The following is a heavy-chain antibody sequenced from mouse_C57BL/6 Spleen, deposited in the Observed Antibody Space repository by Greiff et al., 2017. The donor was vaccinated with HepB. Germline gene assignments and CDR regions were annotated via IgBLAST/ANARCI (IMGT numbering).Heavy chain of an antibody. J-gene: IGHJ1*03. CDR2: IWSGGST. Sequence: VQRVESGPGLVQPSQSLSITCTVSGFSLTSYGVHWVRQSPGKGLEWLGVIWSGGSTDYNAAFISRLSISKDNSKSQVFFKMNSLQADDTAIYYCATITTVVGPYWYFDVWGTGTTVTVSS. CDR1: GFSLTSYG. V-gene: IGHV2-2*01. D-gene: IGHD1-1*01. CDR3: ATITTVVGPYWYFDV.